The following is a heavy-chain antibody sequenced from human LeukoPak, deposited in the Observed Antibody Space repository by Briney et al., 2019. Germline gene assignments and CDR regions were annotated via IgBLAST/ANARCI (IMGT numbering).Heavy chain of an antibody. J-gene: IGHJ4*02. CDR1: GGTFSSYA. V-gene: IGHV1-2*04. D-gene: IGHD6-13*01. Sequence: ASVKVSCKASGGTFSSYAISWVRQAPGQGLEWMGWINPNSGGTNYAQKFQGWVTMTRDTSISTAYMELSRLRSDDTAVYYCARLKAAGLDYWGQGTLVTVSS. CDR2: INPNSGGT. CDR3: ARLKAAGLDY.